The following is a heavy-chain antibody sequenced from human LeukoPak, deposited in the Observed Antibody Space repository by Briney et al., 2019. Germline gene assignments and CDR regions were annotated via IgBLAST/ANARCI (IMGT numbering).Heavy chain of an antibody. CDR2: IYPGDSYT. CDR1: GYSFTSYW. D-gene: IGHD6-13*01. J-gene: IGHJ3*02. Sequence: PGESLKISCKGSGYSFTSYWIGWVRQMPGKGLEWMGIIYPGDSYTTYSPSLQGHVTFSADKSISTAYLQWSSLKASDTAMYYCASRIAAAVEGTDVFDMWGHGTMVTVSS. CDR3: ASRIAAAVEGTDVFDM. V-gene: IGHV5-51*01.